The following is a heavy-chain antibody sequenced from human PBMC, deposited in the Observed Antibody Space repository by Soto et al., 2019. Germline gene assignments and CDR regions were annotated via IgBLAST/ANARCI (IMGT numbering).Heavy chain of an antibody. CDR1: GYTFTSYG. CDR3: ARDLEDIVVVVAASSYGMDV. D-gene: IGHD2-15*01. Sequence: ASVKVSCKASGYTFTSYGISWVRQAPGQGLEWMGWISAYNGNTNYAQKLQGRVTMTTDTSTSTAYMELRSLRSDDTAVYYCARDLEDIVVVVAASSYGMDVWGQGTTVTVSS. V-gene: IGHV1-18*01. J-gene: IGHJ6*02. CDR2: ISAYNGNT.